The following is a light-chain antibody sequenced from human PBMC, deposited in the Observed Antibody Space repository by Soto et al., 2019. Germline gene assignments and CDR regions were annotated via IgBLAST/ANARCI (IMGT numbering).Light chain of an antibody. V-gene: IGLV2-14*01. CDR2: DVS. CDR1: SSDVGGYNF. CDR3: SSYTSSSTS. Sequence: QYALTQPASVSGSPGQSITISCTGTSSDVGGYNFVSWYQQHPGKSPKLMIYDVSNRPSGVSNRFSGSKSGNTASLTISGLQAEDEADYYCSSYTSSSTSFGTGTKVTVL. J-gene: IGLJ1*01.